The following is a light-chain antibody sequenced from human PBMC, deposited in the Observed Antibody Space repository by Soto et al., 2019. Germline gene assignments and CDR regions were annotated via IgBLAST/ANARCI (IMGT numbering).Light chain of an antibody. CDR3: KQYNHWPPWLT. Sequence: EIVLTQSPATLSVSPGERATLSCRASQSVSSNLAWYQQKPGQAPRLLIYSASTRAPGIPGRFSGSGSGTEFTLTVSSLQSADFAVYYCKQYNHWPPWLTVGGGTKVEIK. J-gene: IGKJ4*01. V-gene: IGKV3-15*01. CDR1: QSVSSN. CDR2: SAS.